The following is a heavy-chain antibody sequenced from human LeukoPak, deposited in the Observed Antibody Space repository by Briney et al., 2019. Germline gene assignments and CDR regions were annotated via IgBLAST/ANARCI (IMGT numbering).Heavy chain of an antibody. V-gene: IGHV3-11*06. CDR2: ISRSSSYT. D-gene: IGHD3-3*01. Sequence: PDGFLRLSSAVYGITLNDYYLRWIRHVFGQLLSSLSYISRSSSYTIYADFVNGRFTISIDNAKNSLYLQMNSLRAEDTAVYYCARVFVQGSLGFITIFGVASEEMTLDYWGQGPLVTASS. CDR1: GITLNDYY. CDR3: ARVFVQGSLGFITIFGVASEEMTLDY. J-gene: IGHJ4*02.